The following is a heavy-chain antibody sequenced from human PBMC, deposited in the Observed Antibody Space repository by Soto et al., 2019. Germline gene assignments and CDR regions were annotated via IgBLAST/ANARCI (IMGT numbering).Heavy chain of an antibody. CDR1: GGSFSGYY. CDR3: ARVTVAGTGYYYYYGMDV. Sequence: SETLSLTCAVYGGSFSGYYWSWIRQPPGKGLEWIGEINHSGSTNYNPSLKSRVTISVDTSKNQFSLKLSSVTAADTAVYYCARVTVAGTGYYYYYGMDVWGQGTTVTVSS. D-gene: IGHD6-19*01. V-gene: IGHV4-34*01. J-gene: IGHJ6*02. CDR2: INHSGST.